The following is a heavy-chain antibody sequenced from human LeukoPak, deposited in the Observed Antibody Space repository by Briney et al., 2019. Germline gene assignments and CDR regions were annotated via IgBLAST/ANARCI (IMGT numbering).Heavy chain of an antibody. Sequence: GRSLRLSCAASGFTFSNAWMSWVRQAPGKGLEWVGRIKSKTDGGTTDYAAPVKGRFTISRDDSKNTLYLQMNSLKTEDTAVYYCTTPNYDILTGYQITDYWGQGTLVTVSS. J-gene: IGHJ4*02. CDR2: IKSKTDGGTT. D-gene: IGHD3-9*01. CDR1: GFTFSNAW. V-gene: IGHV3-15*01. CDR3: TTPNYDILTGYQITDY.